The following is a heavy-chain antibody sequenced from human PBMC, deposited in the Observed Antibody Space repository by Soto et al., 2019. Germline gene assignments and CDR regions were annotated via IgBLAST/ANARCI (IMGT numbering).Heavy chain of an antibody. Sequence: QVQLEQSGAEVKKPGSSVKVSCKASGGTFSTSAISWVRQAPGQGLEWMGGIMPIFRTPDYAQKFQGRVTITADESPRTASMELSGLRSDDTAVYYCAGDKDRQQLGGNYYMLDVWGQGTTVTVSS. CDR1: GGTFSTSA. V-gene: IGHV1-69*13. D-gene: IGHD1-26*01. CDR3: AGDKDRQQLGGNYYMLDV. J-gene: IGHJ6*02. CDR2: IMPIFRTP.